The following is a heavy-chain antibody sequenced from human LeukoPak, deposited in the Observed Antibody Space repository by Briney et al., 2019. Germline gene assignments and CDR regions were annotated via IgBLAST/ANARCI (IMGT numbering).Heavy chain of an antibody. Sequence: SETLSLTCIVSGASISSGDYYWSWIRQPPGKGLEWIGYIYYSGSTYYSPSLKSRVTISVDTSKNQFSLKLSSVTAADTAVYYCARQPITMVRGYYYDYMDVWGKGTTVTVSS. V-gene: IGHV4-30-4*08. D-gene: IGHD3-10*01. J-gene: IGHJ6*03. CDR2: IYYSGST. CDR3: ARQPITMVRGYYYDYMDV. CDR1: GASISSGDYY.